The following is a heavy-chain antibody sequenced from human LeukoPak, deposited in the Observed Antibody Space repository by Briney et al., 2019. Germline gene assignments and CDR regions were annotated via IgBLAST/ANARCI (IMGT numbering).Heavy chain of an antibody. Sequence: SETLSLTCTVSGGSISSYYWSWIRQPPGKGLEWIGYIYYSGSTNYNPSLKSRVTISVDTSKNQFSLKLSSVTAADTAVYYCARGLTTQVDYWGQGTLVTVSS. D-gene: IGHD4/OR15-4a*01. V-gene: IGHV4-59*12. CDR3: ARGLTTQVDY. CDR1: GGSISSYY. CDR2: IYYSGST. J-gene: IGHJ4*02.